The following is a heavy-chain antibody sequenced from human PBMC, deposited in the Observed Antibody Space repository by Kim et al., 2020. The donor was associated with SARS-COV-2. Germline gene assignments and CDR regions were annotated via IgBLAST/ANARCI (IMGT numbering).Heavy chain of an antibody. Sequence: SVKVSCKASGGTFSSYAISWVRQAPGQGLEWMGGIIPIFGTANYAQKFQGRVTITADESTSTAYMELSSLRSEDTAVYYCARELFHSSGSPSPRDYYYYGMDVWGQGTTVTVSS. D-gene: IGHD3-10*01. J-gene: IGHJ6*02. CDR2: IIPIFGTA. V-gene: IGHV1-69*13. CDR3: ARELFHSSGSPSPRDYYYYGMDV. CDR1: GGTFSSYA.